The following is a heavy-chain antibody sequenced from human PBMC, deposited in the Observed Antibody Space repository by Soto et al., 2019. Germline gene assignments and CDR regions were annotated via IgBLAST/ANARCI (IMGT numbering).Heavy chain of an antibody. CDR3: ASRNYGSGSPTDY. V-gene: IGHV3-74*01. Sequence: VQLVESGGGLVQPGGSLRLSCAASGFTFSNYWMHWVRQAPGKGLVWVSRINSDGSSPTYAGSVKGRFTISRDNAKNTLYLQMNSLRAEDTAVYYCASRNYGSGSPTDYWGQGTLVTVSS. J-gene: IGHJ4*02. CDR1: GFTFSNYW. CDR2: INSDGSSP. D-gene: IGHD3-10*01.